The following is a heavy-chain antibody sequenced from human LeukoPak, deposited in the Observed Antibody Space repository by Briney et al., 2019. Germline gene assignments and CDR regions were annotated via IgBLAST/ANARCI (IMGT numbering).Heavy chain of an antibody. D-gene: IGHD6-13*01. CDR3: AKDQSSSSWLRGAFDY. V-gene: IGHV3-23*01. Sequence: GGSLRLSCASSGFTFCNYAMSWVRKAQGKGLDWVSAIRGSGGSTYYADSVKGRFTISRDNSKNTLYLQMSSVRAEDTALYYCAKDQSSSSWLRGAFDYWGQGTLVTVSS. J-gene: IGHJ4*02. CDR2: IRGSGGST. CDR1: GFTFCNYA.